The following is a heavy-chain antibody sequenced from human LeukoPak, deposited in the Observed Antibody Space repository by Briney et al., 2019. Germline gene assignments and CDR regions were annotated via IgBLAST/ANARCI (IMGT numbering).Heavy chain of an antibody. D-gene: IGHD3-10*01. CDR2: IYYSGST. CDR1: GGSFSGYY. V-gene: IGHV4-59*01. J-gene: IGHJ3*02. CDR3: ARALGGSEAFDI. Sequence: SETLSLTCAVYGGSFSGYYWSWIRQPPGKGLEWIGYIYYSGSTNYNPSLKSRVTISVDTSKNQFSLKLSSVTAADTAVYYCARALGGSEAFDIWGQGTMVTVSS.